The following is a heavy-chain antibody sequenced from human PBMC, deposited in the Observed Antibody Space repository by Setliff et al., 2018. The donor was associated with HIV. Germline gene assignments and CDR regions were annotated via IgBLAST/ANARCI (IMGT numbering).Heavy chain of an antibody. CDR2: IIPIFDTT. CDR1: GGTFSSYA. Sequence: SVKVSCKASGGTFSSYAISWVRQAPGQGLEWMGGIIPIFDTTNYAQKFRGRVTITADKSTGTAYMELSSLRSEDTAMYYCARDPRDCGNGVCYYLDSWGQGTLVTVSS. V-gene: IGHV1-69*06. D-gene: IGHD2-8*01. J-gene: IGHJ4*02. CDR3: ARDPRDCGNGVCYYLDS.